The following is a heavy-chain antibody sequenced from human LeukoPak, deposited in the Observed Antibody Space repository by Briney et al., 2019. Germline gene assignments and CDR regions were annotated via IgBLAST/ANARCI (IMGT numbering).Heavy chain of an antibody. CDR1: GFTFSSYW. J-gene: IGHJ4*02. V-gene: IGHV3-7*01. CDR2: IKQDGSEK. D-gene: IGHD3-10*01. CDR3: ARDWTRYTHKYRSGCYPVDY. Sequence: GGSLRLSCAASGFTFSSYWMSWVRQAPGKGLEWVANIKQDGSEKYYVDSVKGRFTISRDNAKNSLYLQMNSLRAEDTAVYYCARDWTRYTHKYRSGCYPVDYWGQGTLVTVSS.